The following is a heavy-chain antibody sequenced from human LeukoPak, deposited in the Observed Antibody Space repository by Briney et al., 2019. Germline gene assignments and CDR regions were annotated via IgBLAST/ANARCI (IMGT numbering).Heavy chain of an antibody. J-gene: IGHJ4*02. Sequence: PGGSLRLSCTASGFTLSSYEMSWIRQAPGKGLEWVSSIDYSGGSTHYADSVMGRFTISRDNSKNTLYLQLNSLSADDTAVYYCANGAAAGTPTIGDYWGQGTLVTVSS. V-gene: IGHV3-23*01. CDR3: ANGAAAGTPTIGDY. CDR1: GFTLSSYE. CDR2: IDYSGGST. D-gene: IGHD6-13*01.